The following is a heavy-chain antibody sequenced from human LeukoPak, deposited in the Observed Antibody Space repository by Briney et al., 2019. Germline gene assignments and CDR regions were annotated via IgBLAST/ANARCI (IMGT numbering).Heavy chain of an antibody. CDR2: INQDGSEK. D-gene: IGHD3-10*01. CDR3: ARVAKYYYGSETYYFFEH. Sequence: SGGSLRLSCAASGFTFSSYGMSWVRQAPGKGLGWVANINQDGSEKYFVDSVKGRFTISRDNAKNSLYLQMNSLRVEDTAVYYCARVAKYYYGSETYYFFEHWGQGTPVTASS. V-gene: IGHV3-7*01. CDR1: GFTFSSYG. J-gene: IGHJ4*02.